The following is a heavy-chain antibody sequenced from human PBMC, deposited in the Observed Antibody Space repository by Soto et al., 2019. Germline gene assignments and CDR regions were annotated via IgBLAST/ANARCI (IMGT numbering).Heavy chain of an antibody. Sequence: GASVKVSCKTSGFTFSSSAVHWVRQARGHRLQWIGWIDVGSANAIYAQKFQGRVTMTEDTSTDTAYMELSSLRSEDTAVYYCATVGRPSSSWTYYYYYGMDVWGQGTTVTVSS. V-gene: IGHV1-58*01. J-gene: IGHJ6*02. CDR1: GFTFSSSA. CDR3: ATVGRPSSSWTYYYYYGMDV. D-gene: IGHD6-13*01. CDR2: IDVGSANA.